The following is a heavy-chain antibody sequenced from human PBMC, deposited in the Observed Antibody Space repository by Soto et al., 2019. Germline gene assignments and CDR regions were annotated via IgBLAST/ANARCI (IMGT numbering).Heavy chain of an antibody. Sequence: PSETLSLPCTVSGGSISSYYWIWIRQPPGKGLEWIGYIYYSGSTNYNPSLKSRVTISVDTSKNQFSLKLSSVTAADTAVYYSARDIVVPAACNDYYYYYVMDVWGQGTTVTVSS. CDR3: ARDIVVPAACNDYYYYYVMDV. V-gene: IGHV4-59*01. CDR1: GGSISSYY. J-gene: IGHJ6*02. CDR2: IYYSGST. D-gene: IGHD2-2*01.